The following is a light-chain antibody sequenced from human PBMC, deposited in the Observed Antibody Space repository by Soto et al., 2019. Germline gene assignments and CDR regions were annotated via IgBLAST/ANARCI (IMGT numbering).Light chain of an antibody. CDR3: QQYDNLPLI. CDR1: QSISSY. Sequence: DIQMTQSPSSLSASVGDRVTITCLASQSISSYLNWYQQKPGKAPKLLIYAASSLQSGVPSRFSGSGSGTDFTLTISSLQPEDFATYYCQQYDNLPLIFGQGTRLEI. J-gene: IGKJ5*01. CDR2: AAS. V-gene: IGKV1-33*01.